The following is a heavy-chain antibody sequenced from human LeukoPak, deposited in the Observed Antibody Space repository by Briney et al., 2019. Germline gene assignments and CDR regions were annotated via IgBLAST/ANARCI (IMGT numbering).Heavy chain of an antibody. V-gene: IGHV3-23*01. Sequence: GGSLRLSCAASGFTFSSYAMSWVRQAPGKGLEWVSAISGSGGSTYYADSVKGRFTISRDNSKNTLYLQMNSLRAEDTAVYYCARGRGYSSSSGDAFDIWGQGTMVTVSS. CDR1: GFTFSSYA. D-gene: IGHD6-6*01. J-gene: IGHJ3*02. CDR3: ARGRGYSSSSGDAFDI. CDR2: ISGSGGST.